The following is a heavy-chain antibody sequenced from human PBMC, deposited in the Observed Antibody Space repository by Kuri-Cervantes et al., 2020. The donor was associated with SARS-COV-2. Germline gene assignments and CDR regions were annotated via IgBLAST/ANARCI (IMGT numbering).Heavy chain of an antibody. CDR3: ARDRVGVHDS. CDR2: ISYDGTNK. V-gene: IGHV3-30-3*01. J-gene: IGHJ4*02. CDR1: GFTFGRYA. Sequence: GESLKISCAASGFTFGRYAMHWVRQAPGKGLEWVAVISYDGTNKDYTASGKGRFTISRDNSQSTLYLQMKSLRTEDTALYYCARDRVGVHDSWGQGTLVTVSS. D-gene: IGHD2-21*01.